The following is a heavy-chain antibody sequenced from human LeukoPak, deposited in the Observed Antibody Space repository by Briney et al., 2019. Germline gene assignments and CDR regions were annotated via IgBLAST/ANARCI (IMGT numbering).Heavy chain of an antibody. CDR3: ARDVDGYNFLFDY. Sequence: SVKVSCKASGGTFSSYAISWVRQAPGQGLEWMGGIIPIFGTANYAQKFQGRVTITVDKSTSTAYMELSSLRSEDTAVYYCARDVDGYNFLFDYWGQGTLVTVSS. CDR2: IIPIFGTA. D-gene: IGHD5-24*01. J-gene: IGHJ4*02. CDR1: GGTFSSYA. V-gene: IGHV1-69*06.